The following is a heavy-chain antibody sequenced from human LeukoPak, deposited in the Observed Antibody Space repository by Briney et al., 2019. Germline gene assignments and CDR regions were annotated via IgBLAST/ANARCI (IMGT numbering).Heavy chain of an antibody. Sequence: PGGSLRLSCAASGFTFSSYAMHWVRQAPGKGLEWVAVISYDGSNKYYADSVKGRFTISRDNSKNTLYLQMNSLRAEDTAVYYCARGGIAAAGLRPFDYWGQGTLVTVSS. D-gene: IGHD6-13*01. CDR2: ISYDGSNK. V-gene: IGHV3-30-3*01. J-gene: IGHJ4*02. CDR1: GFTFSSYA. CDR3: ARGGIAAAGLRPFDY.